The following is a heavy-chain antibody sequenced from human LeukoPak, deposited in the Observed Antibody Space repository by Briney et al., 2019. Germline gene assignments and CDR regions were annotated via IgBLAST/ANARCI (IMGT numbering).Heavy chain of an antibody. D-gene: IGHD6-6*01. Sequence: SETLSLTCTASGGSISSYYWSWIRQPPGKGLEWIGYIYYSGSTNYNPSLKSRVTISVDTSKNQFSLKLSSVTAADTAVYYCARAPGGIAASAFDYWGQGTLVTVSS. V-gene: IGHV4-59*08. J-gene: IGHJ4*02. CDR1: GGSISSYY. CDR2: IYYSGST. CDR3: ARAPGGIAASAFDY.